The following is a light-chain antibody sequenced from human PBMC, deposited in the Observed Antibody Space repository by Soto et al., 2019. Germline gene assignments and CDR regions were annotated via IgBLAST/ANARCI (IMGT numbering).Light chain of an antibody. J-gene: IGLJ3*02. CDR1: SSDVGDYNY. CDR3: SSYTSSSTWV. CDR2: EVS. Sequence: QSVLTQPASVSGSPGQSITISCTGTSSDVGDYNYVSWYQQHPGKAPNLMIYEVSYRPSGISNRFSGSKSGNTASLTISGLQAEDEADYYCSSYTSSSTWVFGGGTKVTVL. V-gene: IGLV2-14*01.